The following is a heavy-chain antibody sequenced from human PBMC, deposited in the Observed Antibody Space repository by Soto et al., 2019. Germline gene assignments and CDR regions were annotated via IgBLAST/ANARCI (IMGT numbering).Heavy chain of an antibody. CDR2: INPSGGST. V-gene: IGHV1-46*03. CDR3: APPHDYGDYVWGY. D-gene: IGHD4-17*01. Sequence: QVQLVQSGAEVKKPGASVKVSCKASGYTFTSYYIHWVRQAPGQGLEWMGIINPSGGSTSYAQKFQVRATLTRDTSPSTVYMELSILRSEDTSVYYCAPPHDYGDYVWGYWGQGTLVTVSS. CDR1: GYTFTSYY. J-gene: IGHJ4*02.